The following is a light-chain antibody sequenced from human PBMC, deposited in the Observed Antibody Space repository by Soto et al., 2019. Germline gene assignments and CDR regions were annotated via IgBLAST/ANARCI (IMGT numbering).Light chain of an antibody. CDR2: GSS. J-gene: IGKJ2*01. Sequence: EVVLTQSPGTLSLSPGERATLSCRASQSVSNNYFAWYQQKPGQAPRLLIFGSSDRATGIPDRFSGSESGTDFTLTISRLETEDFAVYYCQQYGSSPPYTFGQGTKLEIK. CDR1: QSVSNNY. V-gene: IGKV3-20*01. CDR3: QQYGSSPPYT.